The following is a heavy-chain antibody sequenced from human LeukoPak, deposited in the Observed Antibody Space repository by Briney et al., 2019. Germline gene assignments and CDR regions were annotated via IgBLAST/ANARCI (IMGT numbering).Heavy chain of an antibody. CDR1: GFTFSSYW. D-gene: IGHD3-9*01. Sequence: GGSLRLSCAASGFTFSSYWMSWVRQAPGKGLEWVANIKQDGSEKYYVDSVKGRFTISRDNAKNSLYLQMNSLRAEDTAVYYCARDGAPETRCFDWLRPTYFYNWFDPWGQGTLVTVSS. V-gene: IGHV3-7*01. J-gene: IGHJ5*02. CDR2: IKQDGSEK. CDR3: ARDGAPETRCFDWLRPTYFYNWFDP.